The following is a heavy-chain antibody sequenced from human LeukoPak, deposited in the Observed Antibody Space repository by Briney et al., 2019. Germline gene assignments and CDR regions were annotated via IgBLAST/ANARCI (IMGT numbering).Heavy chain of an antibody. D-gene: IGHD3-22*01. CDR1: GFTFSSYS. J-gene: IGHJ5*02. CDR3: ATLHQNYYDTLPPFDP. Sequence: GGSLRLSCAASGFTFSSYSMNWVRQAPGKGLEWVSYISSSSSTIYYADSVKGRFTISRDNAKNSRYLQMNSLRAEDTAVYYCATLHQNYYDTLPPFDPWGQGTLVTVSS. V-gene: IGHV3-48*04. CDR2: ISSSSSTI.